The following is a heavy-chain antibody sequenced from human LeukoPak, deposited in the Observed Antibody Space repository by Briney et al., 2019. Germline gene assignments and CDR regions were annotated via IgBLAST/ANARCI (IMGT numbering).Heavy chain of an antibody. CDR2: IGSAGDT. D-gene: IGHD4-17*01. J-gene: IGHJ4*02. CDR1: GFTVSSNY. Sequence: GGSLRLSCVASGFTVSSNYMSWVRQASGKGLEWVSAIGSAGDTFYPGSVKGRFTISRENAKNSLYLQMNSLRAGDTAVYYCVRSPLGDYFDYWGQGTLVTVSS. CDR3: VRSPLGDYFDY. V-gene: IGHV3-13*01.